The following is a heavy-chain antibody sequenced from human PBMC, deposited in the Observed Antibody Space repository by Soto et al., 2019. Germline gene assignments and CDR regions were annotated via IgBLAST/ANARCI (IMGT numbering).Heavy chain of an antibody. CDR1: GGTFSSYA. V-gene: IGHV1-69*13. D-gene: IGHD2-2*01. CDR3: AIGSTAEIGYCSSTSCRAGMDV. Sequence: ASVKVSCKASGGTFSSYAISWVRQAPGQGLEWMRGIIPIFGTANYAQKFQGRVTITADESTSTAYMELSSLRSEDTAVYYCAIGSTAEIGYCSSTSCRAGMDVWGQGTTVTVSS. CDR2: IIPIFGTA. J-gene: IGHJ6*02.